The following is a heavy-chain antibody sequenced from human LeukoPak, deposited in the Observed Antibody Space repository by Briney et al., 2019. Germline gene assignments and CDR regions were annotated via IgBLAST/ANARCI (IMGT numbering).Heavy chain of an antibody. V-gene: IGHV1-69*13. D-gene: IGHD4-17*01. J-gene: IGHJ4*02. Sequence: ASVKVSCKASGYTFTSYGISWVRQAPGQGLEWMGGIIPIFGTANYAQKFQGRVTITADESTSTAYMELSSLRSEDTAVYYCARDGDYYFDYWGQGTLVTVSS. CDR1: GYTFTSYG. CDR3: ARDGDYYFDY. CDR2: IIPIFGTA.